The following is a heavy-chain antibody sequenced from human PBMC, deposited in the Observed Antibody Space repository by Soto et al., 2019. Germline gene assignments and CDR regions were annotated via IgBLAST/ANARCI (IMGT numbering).Heavy chain of an antibody. J-gene: IGHJ4*02. CDR3: ARCDCKTSCYIGF. D-gene: IGHD2-2*02. CDR1: GFAFSNYE. V-gene: IGHV3-48*03. CDR2: ITSSGGAT. Sequence: EVQLVESGGGVVQPGGSLRLSCAASGFAFSNYEMNWVRQAPGKGLEWVSYITSSGGATMYADSVKGRFTISRDNAKDSLYLQMNSLGVEDTAVYYCARCDCKTSCYIGFWGEGALVTVSS.